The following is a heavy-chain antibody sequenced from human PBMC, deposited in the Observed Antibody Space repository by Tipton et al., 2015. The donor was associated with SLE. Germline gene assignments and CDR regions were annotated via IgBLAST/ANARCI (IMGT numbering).Heavy chain of an antibody. V-gene: IGHV4-59*01. CDR1: GGSFSGYY. CDR3: ARRRGSSWYEDYFDY. Sequence: TLSLTCEVDGGSFSGYYCSWIRQSPGKGLEWIAYINYSGSTNYNPSLKSRVTMSVDTSKNQFSLKLSSVTAADTAVYYCARRRGSSWYEDYFDYWGQGTLVTVSS. J-gene: IGHJ4*02. CDR2: INYSGST. D-gene: IGHD6-13*01.